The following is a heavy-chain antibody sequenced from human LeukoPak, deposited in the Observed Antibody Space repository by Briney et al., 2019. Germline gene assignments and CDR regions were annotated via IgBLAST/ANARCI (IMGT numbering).Heavy chain of an antibody. D-gene: IGHD5-24*01. V-gene: IGHV4-59*10. CDR3: ARRGWLQYGGYFDY. CDR2: IYTSGST. Sequence: SETLSLTCAVYGGSFSGYYWSWIRQPAGKGLEWIGRIYTSGSTNYNPSLKSRVTMSVDTSKNQFSLKLSSVTAADTAVYYCARRGWLQYGGYFDYWGQGTLVTVSS. J-gene: IGHJ4*02. CDR1: GGSFSGYY.